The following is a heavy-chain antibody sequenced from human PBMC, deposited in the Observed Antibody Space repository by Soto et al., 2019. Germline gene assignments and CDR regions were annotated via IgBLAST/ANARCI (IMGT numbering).Heavy chain of an antibody. CDR3: AHRVLRTVFGLVTTTAIYFDF. Sequence: QITLNESGPTVVRPTETLNLTCRFSGFSLTTSGVGVGWIRQSPGKAPEWLALIYWDDDKRYSASLKSRVTITKDTSKNQVVLTVSDLDPTDTATYYCAHRVLRTVFGLVTTTAIYFDFWGQGTPVAVSS. V-gene: IGHV2-5*02. CDR2: IYWDDDK. D-gene: IGHD3-3*01. CDR1: GFSLTTSGVG. J-gene: IGHJ4*02.